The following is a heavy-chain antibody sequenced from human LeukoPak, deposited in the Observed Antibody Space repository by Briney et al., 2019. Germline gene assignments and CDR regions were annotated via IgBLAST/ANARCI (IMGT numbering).Heavy chain of an antibody. CDR2: MNPNSGNT. J-gene: IGHJ5*02. CDR1: GYTFTSYD. D-gene: IGHD2-2*01. Sequence: GASVKVSCKASGYTFTSYDINWVRQATGQGLEWMGWMNPNSGNTGYAQKFQGRVTMTRNTSISTAYMELSSLRSEDTAVYYCARDAIVVVPAATYNWFGPWGQGTLVTVSS. V-gene: IGHV1-8*01. CDR3: ARDAIVVVPAATYNWFGP.